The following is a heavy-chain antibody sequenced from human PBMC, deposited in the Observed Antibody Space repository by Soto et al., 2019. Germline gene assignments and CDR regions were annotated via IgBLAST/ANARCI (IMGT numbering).Heavy chain of an antibody. D-gene: IGHD6-6*01. CDR2: IIPIFGTA. CDR3: ARDRIAARPHYYGMDV. CDR1: GGTFSSYA. Sequence: QVQLVQSGAEVKKPGSSVKVSCKASGGTFSSYAISWVRQAPGQGLEWMGGIIPIFGTANYAQKLQGRVTITADESTSTAYMELSSLRSEDTAVYYCARDRIAARPHYYGMDVWGQGTTVTVSS. J-gene: IGHJ6*02. V-gene: IGHV1-69*01.